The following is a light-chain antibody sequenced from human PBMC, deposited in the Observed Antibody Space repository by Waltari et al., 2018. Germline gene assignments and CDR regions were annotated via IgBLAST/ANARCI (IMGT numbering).Light chain of an antibody. V-gene: IGKV3-20*01. CDR3: QKYESLPAT. CDR1: QSIGIY. CDR2: HAS. Sequence: IVLTQSPGTLSLSPGERATLSCRASQSIGIYLAWYQQKPGQAPRLLMYHASTRATGIPDRFNGSGSGTDFSLTISRLEPEDFAVYYCQKYESLPATFGQGTKVEIK. J-gene: IGKJ1*01.